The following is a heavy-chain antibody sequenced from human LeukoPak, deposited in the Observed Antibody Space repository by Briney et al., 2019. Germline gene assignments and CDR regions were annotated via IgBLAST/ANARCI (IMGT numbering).Heavy chain of an antibody. CDR3: ATSRDGYNIFDY. D-gene: IGHD5-24*01. V-gene: IGHV1-2*02. CDR2: INPNSGGT. Sequence: ASVKVFCKASGYTFTGYYMHWVRQAPGQGLEWMGWINPNSGGTNYAQKFQGRVTMTRDTSISTAYMELSRLRSDDTAVYYCATSRDGYNIFDYWGQGTLVTVSS. CDR1: GYTFTGYY. J-gene: IGHJ4*02.